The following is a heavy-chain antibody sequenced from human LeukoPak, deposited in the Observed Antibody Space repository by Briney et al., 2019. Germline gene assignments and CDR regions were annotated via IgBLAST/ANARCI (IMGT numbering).Heavy chain of an antibody. CDR3: ARPCGGDCYSARDAFDI. D-gene: IGHD2-21*02. V-gene: IGHV4-39*01. CDR1: GGSISSSSYY. CDR2: IYYSGST. Sequence: SETLSLTCTVSGGSISSSSYYWGWIRQPPGKGLEWIGSIYYSGSTYYNPSLKSRVTISVDTSKNQFSLKLSSVTAADTAVYYSARPCGGDCYSARDAFDICGQGTMVTVSS. J-gene: IGHJ3*02.